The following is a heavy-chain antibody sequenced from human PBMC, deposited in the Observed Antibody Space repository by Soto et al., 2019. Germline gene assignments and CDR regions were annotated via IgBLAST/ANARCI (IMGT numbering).Heavy chain of an antibody. CDR3: ARLVTTSRNYYYYGMDV. CDR2: IYYSGST. J-gene: IGHJ6*02. D-gene: IGHD4-17*01. CDR1: GGSISSSSYY. Sequence: QLQLQESGPGLVKPSETLSLTCTVSGGSISSSSYYWGWIRQPPGKGLEWIGSIYYSGSTYYNPSLKSRVTISVDTSKNQFSLKLSSVTAADTAVYYCARLVTTSRNYYYYGMDVWGQGTTVTVSS. V-gene: IGHV4-39*01.